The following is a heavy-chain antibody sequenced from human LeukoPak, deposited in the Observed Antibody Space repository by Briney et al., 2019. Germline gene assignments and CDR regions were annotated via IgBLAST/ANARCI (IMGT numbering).Heavy chain of an antibody. Sequence: GASVKVSCKASGYTFTSYDINWVRQATGQGLEWMGWISAYNGNTNYAQKLQGRVTMTTDTSTSTAYMELRSLRSDDTAVYYCARVMTTVTTNWFDPWGQGTLVTASS. D-gene: IGHD4-17*01. J-gene: IGHJ5*02. CDR3: ARVMTTVTTNWFDP. CDR1: GYTFTSYD. V-gene: IGHV1-18*01. CDR2: ISAYNGNT.